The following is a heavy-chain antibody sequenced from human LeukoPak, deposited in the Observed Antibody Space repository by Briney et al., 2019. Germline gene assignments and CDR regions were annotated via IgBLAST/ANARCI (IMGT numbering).Heavy chain of an antibody. CDR2: IYYSEST. CDR1: GGSISSYY. V-gene: IGHV4-59*01. CDR3: ARDNCSGGSCYPDY. D-gene: IGHD2-15*01. J-gene: IGHJ4*02. Sequence: PSETLSLTCTVSGGSISSYYWSWIRQPPGKGLEWIGYIYYSESTNYNPSLKSRVTISVDTSKNQFSLKLSSVTAADTAVYYCARDNCSGGSCYPDYWGQGTLVTVSS.